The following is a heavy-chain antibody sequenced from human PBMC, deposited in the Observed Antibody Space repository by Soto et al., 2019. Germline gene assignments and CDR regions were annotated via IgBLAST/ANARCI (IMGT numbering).Heavy chain of an antibody. CDR1: GYTFTGYY. V-gene: IGHV1-2*02. CDR3: ARDWRSAYYDFWSGTPRPGGHYGMDV. J-gene: IGHJ6*02. D-gene: IGHD3-3*01. CDR2: INPNSGGT. Sequence: ASVKVSCKASGYTFTGYYMHWVRQAPGQGLEWMGWINPNSGGTNYAQKFQGRVTMTRDTSISTAYMELSRLRSDDTAVYYCARDWRSAYYDFWSGTPRPGGHYGMDVWGQGTTVTVSS.